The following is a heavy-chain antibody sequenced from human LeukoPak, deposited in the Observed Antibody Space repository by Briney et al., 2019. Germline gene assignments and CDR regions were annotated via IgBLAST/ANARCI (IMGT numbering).Heavy chain of an antibody. Sequence: PGGSLRLSCAASGFAVSDHYMNWVRQAPGKGLEWVSVMYSGGSIYYADSVKGRFTISRDNSKNSLYLQMDSLRSDDTAVYYCASLFTTPTHDYWGQGTLVTVSS. CDR2: MYSGGSI. CDR3: ASLFTTPTHDY. D-gene: IGHD3-3*01. V-gene: IGHV3-53*05. J-gene: IGHJ4*02. CDR1: GFAVSDHY.